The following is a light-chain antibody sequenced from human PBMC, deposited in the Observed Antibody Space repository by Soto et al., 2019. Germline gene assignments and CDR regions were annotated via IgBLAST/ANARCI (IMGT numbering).Light chain of an antibody. CDR2: GAS. CDR3: QQRSNWPPIFT. Sequence: EIVLTQSPATLSLSPGERATLSCRASQSVSSYLAWYQQKPGQAPRLLLYGASNRATGIPARFSGSGSGTDFTLTISSLEPEDFAVYYCQQRSNWPPIFTFGPGTKV. CDR1: QSVSSY. J-gene: IGKJ3*01. V-gene: IGKV3-11*01.